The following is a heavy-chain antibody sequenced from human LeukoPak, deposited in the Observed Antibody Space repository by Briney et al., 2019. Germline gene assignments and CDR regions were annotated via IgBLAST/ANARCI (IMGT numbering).Heavy chain of an antibody. V-gene: IGHV4-39*07. CDR1: GGSISSGLYY. CDR2: IYYSGST. D-gene: IGHD6-13*01. CDR3: ARTGKNSWYDRYYGMDV. J-gene: IGHJ6*02. Sequence: PSETLSLTCTVSGGSISSGLYYWGWIRQPPGKGLEWIGSIYYSGSTYYNPSLKSRVTISVDTSKNQFSLKLSSVTAADTAVYYCARTGKNSWYDRYYGMDVWGQGTTVTVSS.